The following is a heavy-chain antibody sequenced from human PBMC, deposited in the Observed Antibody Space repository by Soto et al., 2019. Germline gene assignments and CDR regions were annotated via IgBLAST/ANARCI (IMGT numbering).Heavy chain of an antibody. D-gene: IGHD6-6*01. V-gene: IGHV4-30-4*01. Sequence: SETLSLTCTVSGGSISSGDYYWSWIRQPPGKGLEWIGYIYYSGSTYYNQSLKSRVTISVDTSKNQFSLKLSSVTAADTAVYYCARSYSSSLYYYGMDVWGQGTTVTVSS. J-gene: IGHJ6*02. CDR1: GGSISSGDYY. CDR3: ARSYSSSLYYYGMDV. CDR2: IYYSGST.